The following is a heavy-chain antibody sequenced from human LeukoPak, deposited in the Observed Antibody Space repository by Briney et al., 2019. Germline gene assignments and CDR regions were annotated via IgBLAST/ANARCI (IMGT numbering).Heavy chain of an antibody. Sequence: SETLSLTCTVSGGSVSNYYWSWIRQSPGKGLEWIGYIYYTETSYNPSLKSRVTISADTSKNQFSLRLYSVTAADTAVYYCARVNSGSCDYWGQGTLVTVSS. CDR2: IYYTET. D-gene: IGHD3-10*01. J-gene: IGHJ4*02. V-gene: IGHV4-59*02. CDR3: ARVNSGSCDY. CDR1: GGSVSNYY.